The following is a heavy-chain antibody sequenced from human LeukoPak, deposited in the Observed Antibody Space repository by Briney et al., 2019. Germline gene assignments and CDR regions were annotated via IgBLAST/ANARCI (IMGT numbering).Heavy chain of an antibody. D-gene: IGHD3-22*01. V-gene: IGHV1-69*01. CDR3: ARSIAVKYDSSGYYYYGMDV. J-gene: IGHJ6*02. CDR2: IIPIFGTA. Sequence: SVKVSCKASGGTFSSYAISWVRQAPGQGLEWMGGIIPIFGTANYAQKFQGRVTITADESTSTAYMELSSLRSEDTAVYCCARSIAVKYDSSGYYYYGMDVWGQGTTVTVSS. CDR1: GGTFSSYA.